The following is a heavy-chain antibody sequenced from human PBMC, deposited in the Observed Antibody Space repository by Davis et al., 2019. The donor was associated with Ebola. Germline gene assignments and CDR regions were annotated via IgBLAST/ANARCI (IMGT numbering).Heavy chain of an antibody. Sequence: PGGSLRLSCAASGFTFDDYAMHWVRQAPGKGLEWVSGISWNSGSIGYADSVKGRFTISRDNAKNSLYLQMNSLRAEDTALYYCAKDAVGWLEGWFDPWGQGTLVTVSS. J-gene: IGHJ5*02. CDR2: ISWNSGSI. V-gene: IGHV3-9*01. CDR3: AKDAVGWLEGWFDP. CDR1: GFTFDDYA. D-gene: IGHD6-19*01.